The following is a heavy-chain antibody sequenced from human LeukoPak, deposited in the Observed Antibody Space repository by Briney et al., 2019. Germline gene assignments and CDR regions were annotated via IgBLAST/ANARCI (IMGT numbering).Heavy chain of an antibody. Sequence: PGGSLRLSCAASGFTFSSHSMGWVRQALGKGLECVATIGLDGAQKDFVDSVKGRFTLSRDNAKNSLFLEMNRLRVEDTAVYYCARWRGLQSEFDCWGRGTLVTVSS. D-gene: IGHD5-24*01. V-gene: IGHV3-7*01. CDR2: IGLDGAQK. CDR1: GFTFSSHS. CDR3: ARWRGLQSEFDC. J-gene: IGHJ4*02.